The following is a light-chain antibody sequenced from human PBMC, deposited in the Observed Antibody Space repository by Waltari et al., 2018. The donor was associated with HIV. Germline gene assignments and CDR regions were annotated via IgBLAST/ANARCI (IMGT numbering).Light chain of an antibody. CDR1: QSVGSY. Sequence: EIVLTQSPATLSLSPGERATLSCRASQSVGSYLAWYQQKPGQAPRLLIYDESKRATGIPARFSGSGSGTDFTLTISSLEPEDFAVYYCQQRSNWLTFSGGTKVEIK. J-gene: IGKJ4*01. CDR3: QQRSNWLT. V-gene: IGKV3-11*01. CDR2: DES.